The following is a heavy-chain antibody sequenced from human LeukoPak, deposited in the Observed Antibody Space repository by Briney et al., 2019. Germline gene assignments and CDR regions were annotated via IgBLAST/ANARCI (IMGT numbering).Heavy chain of an antibody. J-gene: IGHJ6*03. CDR1: GFTFSSYS. CDR3: ARVSARGEVGFYYYYSYYMDV. V-gene: IGHV3-21*01. CDR2: ISSSSSYI. Sequence: GGSLRLSCAASGFTFSSYSMNWVRQAPGKGLEWVSSISSSSSYIYYADSVKGRFTISRDDAKNSVFLQMNSLRAEDTAVYFCARVSARGEVGFYYYYSYYMDVWGKGATVTVSS. D-gene: IGHD3-10*01.